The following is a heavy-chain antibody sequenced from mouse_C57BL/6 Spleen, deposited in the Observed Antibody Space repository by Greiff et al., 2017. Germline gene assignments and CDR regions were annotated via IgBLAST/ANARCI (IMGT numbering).Heavy chain of an antibody. CDR2: IYPKGGST. CDR3: ATLTGRKIYAMDY. Sequence: QVQLQQPGPELVKPGASVKLSCKASGYTFTSYGIHWVKQRPGRGLEWIGRIYPKGGSTKYNEKFKGKATLTVDTSSSTAYMQLHSLTSEDSAVYFCATLTGRKIYAMDYWGQGTSVTVSS. J-gene: IGHJ4*01. D-gene: IGHD1-1*01. V-gene: IGHV1-85*01. CDR1: GYTFTSYG.